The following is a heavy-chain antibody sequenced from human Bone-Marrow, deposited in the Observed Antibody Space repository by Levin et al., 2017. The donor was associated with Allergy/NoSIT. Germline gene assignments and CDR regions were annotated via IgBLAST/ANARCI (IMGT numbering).Heavy chain of an antibody. Sequence: LSLTCEASGLSFSNYDMNWVRQAPGKGLEWVSSISGGSSRIYYADSVKGRFTISRDNAKNSLYLQMNSLRVEDTAVYYCASWAMFYYDGSDFDYFYYGMDVWGQGTTVTVSS. CDR1: GLSFSNYD. CDR2: ISGGSSRI. J-gene: IGHJ6*02. CDR3: ASWAMFYYDGSDFDYFYYGMDV. V-gene: IGHV3-21*06. D-gene: IGHD3-16*01.